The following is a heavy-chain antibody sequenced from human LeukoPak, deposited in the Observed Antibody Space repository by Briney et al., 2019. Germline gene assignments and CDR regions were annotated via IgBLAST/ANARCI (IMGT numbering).Heavy chain of an antibody. CDR2: MNPNSGNT. CDR1: GYTFTSYD. J-gene: IGHJ6*03. V-gene: IGHV1-8*01. CDR3: AIRYGSGEKYYYYYYMDV. D-gene: IGHD3-10*01. Sequence: ASVKVSSKASGYTFTSYDINWVRQPTGQGLEWMGWMNPNSGNTGYAQQLQGRVTMTRNTSISTAYMELSSLRSEDTAVYYCAIRYGSGEKYYYYYYMDVWGKGTTVTVSS.